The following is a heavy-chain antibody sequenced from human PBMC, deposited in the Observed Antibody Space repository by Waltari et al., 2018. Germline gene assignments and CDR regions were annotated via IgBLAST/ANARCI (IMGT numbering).Heavy chain of an antibody. D-gene: IGHD3-22*01. CDR3: ARGLYYYDSSGYSDAFDI. Sequence: QVQLQESGPGLVKPSATLSLTCTVSGGSISSYSWSWIRQPPGKGLEWIGYIYYSGSTNYNPSLKSRVTISVDTSKNQFSLKLSSVTAADTAVYYCARGLYYYDSSGYSDAFDIWGQGTMVTVSS. J-gene: IGHJ3*02. CDR1: GGSISSYS. CDR2: IYYSGST. V-gene: IGHV4-59*01.